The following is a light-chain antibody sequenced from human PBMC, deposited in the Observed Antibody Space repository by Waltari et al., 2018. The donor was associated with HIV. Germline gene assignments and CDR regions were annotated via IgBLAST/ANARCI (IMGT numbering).Light chain of an antibody. CDR3: CSYTGRSTRRPYV. V-gene: IGLV2-23*01. CDR2: EGS. CDR1: SSDVGNYNL. J-gene: IGLJ1*01. Sequence: QSALTQPASVSGSPGQSITISCTGTSSDVGNYNLVSWYQQHPGKAPKVMIYEGSKRPSGVSNRFSGSKSGNTASLTISGLQAEDEADYYCCSYTGRSTRRPYVFGTGTKVTVL.